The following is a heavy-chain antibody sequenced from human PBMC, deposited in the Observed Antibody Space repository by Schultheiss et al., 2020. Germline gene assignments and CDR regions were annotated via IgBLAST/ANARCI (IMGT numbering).Heavy chain of an antibody. Sequence: SQPLSLTCAISGDSVSSNSVVWNWIRQSPSRGLEWLGRTYYRSKWYNDYAISVKSRITINPDTSKNQFSLQLNSVTPEDTAVYYCARLATSGWNGYDYWGQGTLVTVPS. D-gene: IGHD6-19*01. J-gene: IGHJ4*02. V-gene: IGHV6-1*01. CDR1: GDSVSSNSVV. CDR2: TYYRSKWYN. CDR3: ARLATSGWNGYDY.